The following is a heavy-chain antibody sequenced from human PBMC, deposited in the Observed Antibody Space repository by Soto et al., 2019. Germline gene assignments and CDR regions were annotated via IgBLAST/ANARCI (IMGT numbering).Heavy chain of an antibody. V-gene: IGHV1-46*01. CDR1: GYTFTSYY. CDR3: ARFVKYILGIAVAGKFHYYYGMDV. Sequence: GASVKVSCKASGYTFTSYYMHWVRQAPGQGLEWMGIINPSGGSTSYAQKFQGRVTMTRDTSTSTVYMELSSLRSEDTAVYYCARFVKYILGIAVAGKFHYYYGMDVWGQGTTVTVSS. J-gene: IGHJ6*02. CDR2: INPSGGST. D-gene: IGHD6-19*01.